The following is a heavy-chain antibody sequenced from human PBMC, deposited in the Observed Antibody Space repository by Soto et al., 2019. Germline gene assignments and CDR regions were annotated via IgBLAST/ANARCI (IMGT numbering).Heavy chain of an antibody. CDR3: ATSIAASYYFDY. Sequence: QVQLVQSGAEVKKPGASVKVSCKASGYTFTSYAMHWVRQAPGQRLEWMGWINAGNGNTKYSQKFQGGVTITRDTSASTAYMDLSSLRSEDTAVYYCATSIAASYYFDYWGQGTLVTVSS. CDR1: GYTFTSYA. V-gene: IGHV1-3*01. J-gene: IGHJ4*02. D-gene: IGHD6-6*01. CDR2: INAGNGNT.